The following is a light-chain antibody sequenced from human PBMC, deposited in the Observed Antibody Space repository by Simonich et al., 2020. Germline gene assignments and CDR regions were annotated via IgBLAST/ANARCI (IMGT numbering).Light chain of an antibody. J-gene: IGLJ2*01. CDR1: SSDVGGYNY. V-gene: IGLV2-8*01. CDR2: EVR. CDR3: SSYAGSNNLV. Sequence: QSALTQPRSVSGSPGQSVTISCTGTSSDVGGYNYVSWYQQHPGKAPKLMIYEVRERPSGVPERFSGSKSCNTASLTGSGLQAEDEADYYCSSYAGSNNLVFGGGTKLTVL.